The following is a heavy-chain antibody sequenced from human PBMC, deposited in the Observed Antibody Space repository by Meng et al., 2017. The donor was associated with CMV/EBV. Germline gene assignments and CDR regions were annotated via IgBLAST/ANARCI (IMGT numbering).Heavy chain of an antibody. CDR3: AHKGRRMAAAGINWFDP. V-gene: IGHV2-5*02. CDR1: GFSLSTSGVG. CDR2: IYWDDDK. J-gene: IGHJ5*02. Sequence: QISLKESCPTPVEPTPTLTLTCTFSGFSLSTSGVGVGWIRQPPGKALEWLALIYWDDDKRYSPSLKSRLTITKDTSKNQVVLTMTNMDPVDTATYYCAHKGRRMAAAGINWFDPWGQGTLVTVSS. D-gene: IGHD6-13*01.